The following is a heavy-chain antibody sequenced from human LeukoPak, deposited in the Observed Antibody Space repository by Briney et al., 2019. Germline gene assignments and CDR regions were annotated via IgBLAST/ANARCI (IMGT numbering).Heavy chain of an antibody. CDR1: GGSFSGYY. CDR3: ARLTYGDYGLYFDY. Sequence: SETLSLTCAVYGGSFSGYYWSWIRQPPGKGLEWIGEINHSGSTNYNPSLKSRVTISVDTSKNQFSLKLSSVTAADTAVYYCARLTYGDYGLYFDYWGQGTLVTVSS. J-gene: IGHJ4*02. D-gene: IGHD4-17*01. CDR2: INHSGST. V-gene: IGHV4-34*01.